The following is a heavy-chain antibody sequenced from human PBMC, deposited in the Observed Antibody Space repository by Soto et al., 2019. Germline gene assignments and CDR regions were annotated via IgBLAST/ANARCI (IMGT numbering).Heavy chain of an antibody. CDR2: IYYSGST. CDR1: GGSISSGGYY. CDR3: ARSSQSTVTIFDY. Sequence: SETLSLTCTVSGGSISSGGYYWSWIRQHPGKGLEWIGYIYYSGSTYYNPSLKSRVTISVDTSKNQFSLKLSSVTAADTAVYYCARSSQSTVTIFDYWGQGTLVTVSS. V-gene: IGHV4-31*03. D-gene: IGHD4-17*01. J-gene: IGHJ4*02.